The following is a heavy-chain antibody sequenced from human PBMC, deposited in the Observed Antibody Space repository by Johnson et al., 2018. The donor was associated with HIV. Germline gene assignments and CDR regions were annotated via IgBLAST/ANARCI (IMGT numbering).Heavy chain of an antibody. V-gene: IGHV3-48*04. J-gene: IGHJ3*02. CDR1: GFTFSSYG. D-gene: IGHD2-2*01. CDR3: ARETGDPVVPAARDAFDI. Sequence: VQLVESGGGVVQPGRSLRLSCAASGFTFSSYGMHWVRQAPGKGLEWVSYISSSGDTTYYADSVKGRFTISRDIAENSLYLQMNSLRAEDTAVYYCARETGDPVVPAARDAFDIWGQGTMVTVSS. CDR2: ISSSGDTT.